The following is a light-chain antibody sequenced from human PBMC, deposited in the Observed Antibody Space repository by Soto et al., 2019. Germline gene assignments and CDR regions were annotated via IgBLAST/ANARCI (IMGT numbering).Light chain of an antibody. J-gene: IGKJ1*01. Sequence: KLMSQSPPTLSVSPGQRLTLSCRASQNIHNHMPCFVQKPGQTPRLLIYDAIIRAADVPARFSGSWSGTEFTLTINSLQSADSRACYCHHYNNRTWTFG. CDR3: HHYNNRTWT. CDR2: DAI. V-gene: IGKV3-15*01. CDR1: QNIHNH.